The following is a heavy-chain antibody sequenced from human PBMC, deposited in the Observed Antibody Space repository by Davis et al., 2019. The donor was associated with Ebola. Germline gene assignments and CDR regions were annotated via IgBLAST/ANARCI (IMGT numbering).Heavy chain of an antibody. J-gene: IGHJ6*02. CDR2: INHRGST. D-gene: IGHD3-10*01. V-gene: IGHV4-34*01. CDR3: ARGCCRGYGADV. CDR1: GESLSGYL. Sequence: GSLRLSCAVYGESLSGYLWTWIRQPPGKGLEWIAQINHRGSTNYIPSLKSRLTISVDTSKNQFSLKVNSVTAADTAVYYCARGCCRGYGADVWGQGTRVTVSS.